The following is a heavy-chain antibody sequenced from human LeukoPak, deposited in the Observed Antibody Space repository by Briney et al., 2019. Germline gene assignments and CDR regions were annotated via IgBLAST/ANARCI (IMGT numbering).Heavy chain of an antibody. Sequence: GGSLRLSCAASGFTFSSYDVHWVRHATGKGLEWVSAIGTAGDTYYPGSVKGRFTISRENAKNSLYLQMNSLRAGDTAVYYCARDMRFGELDYWGQGTLVTVSS. V-gene: IGHV3-13*01. D-gene: IGHD3-10*01. CDR3: ARDMRFGELDY. CDR1: GFTFSSYD. CDR2: IGTAGDT. J-gene: IGHJ4*02.